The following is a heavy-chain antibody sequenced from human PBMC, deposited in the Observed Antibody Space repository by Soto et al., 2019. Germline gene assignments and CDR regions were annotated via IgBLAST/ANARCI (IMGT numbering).Heavy chain of an antibody. D-gene: IGHD2-15*01. CDR3: ARADILDGWFDP. J-gene: IGHJ5*02. Sequence: SETLSLTCAVSGGSISSGGYSWSWIRQPPGKGLEWIGYIYHSGSTYYNPSLKSRVTISVDRSKNQFSLKLSSVTAADTAVYYCARADILDGWFDPWGQGTLVTVSS. V-gene: IGHV4-30-2*01. CDR1: GGSISSGGYS. CDR2: IYHSGST.